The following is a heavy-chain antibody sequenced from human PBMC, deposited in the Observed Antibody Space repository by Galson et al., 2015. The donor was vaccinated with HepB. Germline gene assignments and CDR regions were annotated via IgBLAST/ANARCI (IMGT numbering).Heavy chain of an antibody. Sequence: SLRLSWAASGSTLRDNAMPGVRQPPGKGLEGVAGFYWNSIRIDYADSVKGRFSISRDNAKNLVYLQMNSLRSEDTAFYYCTKDTSPGGADYWGQGTLVTVSP. CDR3: TKDTSPGGADY. CDR1: GSTLRDNA. D-gene: IGHD1-26*01. V-gene: IGHV3-9*01. J-gene: IGHJ4*02. CDR2: FYWNSIRI.